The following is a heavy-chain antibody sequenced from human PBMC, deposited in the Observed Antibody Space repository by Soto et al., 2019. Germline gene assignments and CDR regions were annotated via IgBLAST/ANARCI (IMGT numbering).Heavy chain of an antibody. CDR1: GVTRGGYA. CDR3: ARDPSGYPRYYFDY. D-gene: IGHD3-22*01. Sequence: GVSLRLSYAASGVTRGGYAVRWVRKAPGKGLEYVSGISSNGVGTYYANSVQGRFTISRDNSKNTLYLQMNSLRAEDTAVYYCARDPSGYPRYYFDYWGQGTLVTVSS. J-gene: IGHJ4*02. CDR2: ISSNGVGT. V-gene: IGHV3-64*04.